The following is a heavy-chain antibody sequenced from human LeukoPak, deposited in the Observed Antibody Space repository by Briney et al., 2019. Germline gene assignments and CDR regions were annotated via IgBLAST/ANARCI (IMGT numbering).Heavy chain of an antibody. CDR3: ARGKDGGYGDYYYYYSMDV. J-gene: IGHJ6*02. D-gene: IGHD5-12*01. V-gene: IGHV3-11*06. Sequence: SVKGRFTISRDNAKNSLYLQMHSLRAEDTAVYYCARGKDGGYGDYYYYYSMDVWGQGTTVTVSS.